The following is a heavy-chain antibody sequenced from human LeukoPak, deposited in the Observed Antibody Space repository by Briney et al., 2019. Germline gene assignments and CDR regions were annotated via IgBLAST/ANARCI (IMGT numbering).Heavy chain of an antibody. Sequence: GGSLRLSCAASGFTFSSYWMSWVRQAPGKGLEWVANIKQDGSEKYYVDSVKGRFTISRDNAKNSLYLQMNSLRAEDTAVYYCARDADLYYYDSSGYLGYYFDYWGQGTLVTVSS. CDR1: GFTFSSYW. J-gene: IGHJ4*02. CDR3: ARDADLYYYDSSGYLGYYFDY. V-gene: IGHV3-7*01. CDR2: IKQDGSEK. D-gene: IGHD3-22*01.